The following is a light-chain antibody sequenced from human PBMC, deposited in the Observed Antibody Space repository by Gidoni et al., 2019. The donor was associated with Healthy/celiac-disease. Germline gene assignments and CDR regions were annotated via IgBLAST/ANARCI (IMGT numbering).Light chain of an antibody. CDR2: WAS. J-gene: IGKJ1*01. Sequence: DIVMTQAPDSLAGSLGERATINGKSSQSVLYSSNNKNYLAWYQQKPGQPPKLLIYWASTRESGVPDRFSGSGSGTDFTLTIRSLQAEDVAVYYCQQYYSTPPWTFGQGTKVEIK. CDR1: QSVLYSSNNKNY. CDR3: QQYYSTPPWT. V-gene: IGKV4-1*01.